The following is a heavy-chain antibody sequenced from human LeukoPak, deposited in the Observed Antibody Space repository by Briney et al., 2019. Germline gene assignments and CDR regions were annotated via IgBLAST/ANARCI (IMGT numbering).Heavy chain of an antibody. CDR2: IKQDGSEK. J-gene: IGHJ3*02. V-gene: IGHV3-7*01. D-gene: IGHD5-24*01. CDR3: ARVKEMATIHDAFDI. Sequence: GGSLRLSCAASGSTFSSYAMSWVRQAPGKGLEWVANIKQDGSEKYYMDSVKGRFTISRDNAKNSLYLQMNSLRAEDTAVYYCARVKEMATIHDAFDIWGQGTMVTVSS. CDR1: GSTFSSYA.